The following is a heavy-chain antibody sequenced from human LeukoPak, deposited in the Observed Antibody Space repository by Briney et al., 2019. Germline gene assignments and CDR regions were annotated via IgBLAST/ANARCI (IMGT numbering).Heavy chain of an antibody. CDR1: GGSISSYY. CDR2: IYYSGST. J-gene: IGHJ4*02. D-gene: IGHD3-22*01. Sequence: SETLSLTCTVSGGSISSYYWSWIRQPPGKGLEWIGYIYYSGSTNYNPSLKSRVTISVATSKNQFSLKLSSVTATDTAVYYCARQTTYYYDTSPYYFDYWGQGTLVTVSS. V-gene: IGHV4-59*08. CDR3: ARQTTYYYDTSPYYFDY.